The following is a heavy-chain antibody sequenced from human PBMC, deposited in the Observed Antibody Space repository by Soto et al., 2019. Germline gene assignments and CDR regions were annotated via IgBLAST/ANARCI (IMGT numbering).Heavy chain of an antibody. CDR1: GGSISSSSYY. V-gene: IGHV4-39*01. J-gene: IGHJ6*03. Sequence: PSETLSLTCAVSGGSISSSSYYWGWIRQPPGKGLEWIGSIHYSGSTYYNPSLKSRVTISVDTSKNQFSLKLSSVTAADTAVYYCARPQTYYYHYMDVWGKGTTVTVSS. CDR2: IHYSGST. CDR3: ARPQTYYYHYMDV.